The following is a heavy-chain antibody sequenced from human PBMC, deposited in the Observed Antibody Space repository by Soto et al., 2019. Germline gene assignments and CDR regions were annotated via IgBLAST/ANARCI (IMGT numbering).Heavy chain of an antibody. D-gene: IGHD1-20*01. V-gene: IGHV3-20*04. CDR2: ISWNGGRR. Sequence: PGGSLRLSCAASGFTFGDYAMNWVRQAPGKGLEWVSGISWNGGRRSYGDSVKGRFTISRENGKKSLLLQMNSLRSGDTALYYCARSRYSEITGPPPDYWGLGTLVTVSS. J-gene: IGHJ4*02. CDR3: ARSRYSEITGPPPDY. CDR1: GFTFGDYA.